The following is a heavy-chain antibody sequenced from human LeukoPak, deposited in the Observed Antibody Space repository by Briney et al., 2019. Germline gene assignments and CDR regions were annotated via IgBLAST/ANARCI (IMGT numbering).Heavy chain of an antibody. V-gene: IGHV3-15*01. CDR2: IKSKTDGGTT. CDR3: TSTTYYYDSSGYYYFDY. J-gene: IGHJ4*02. Sequence: GGSLRLSCAASGFTFSSYSMNWVRQAPGKGLEWVGRIKSKTDGGTTDYAAPVKGRFTISRDDSKNTLYLQMNSLKTEDTAVYYCTSTTYYYDSSGYYYFDYWGQGTLVTVSS. CDR1: GFTFSSYS. D-gene: IGHD3-22*01.